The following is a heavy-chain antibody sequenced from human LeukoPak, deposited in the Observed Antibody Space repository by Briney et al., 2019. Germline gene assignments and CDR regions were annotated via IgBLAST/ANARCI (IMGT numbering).Heavy chain of an antibody. D-gene: IGHD3-10*01. CDR1: GVSISSYF. CDR3: AREGYGSGSSHFMDV. V-gene: IGHV4-59*01. J-gene: IGHJ6*03. CDR2: IYYIGTT. Sequence: SETLSLTCTVSGVSISSYFWTWIRQAPGKGLEWIGYIYYIGTTNYNPSPKSRATISVDMSKNQFSLKLTSVTAADTAVYYCAREGYGSGSSHFMDVWGTGTTVTVSS.